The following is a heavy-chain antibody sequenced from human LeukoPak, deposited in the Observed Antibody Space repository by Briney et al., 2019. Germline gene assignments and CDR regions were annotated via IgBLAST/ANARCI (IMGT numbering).Heavy chain of an antibody. CDR3: AKDMNSSWYDY. CDR2: ISGDGGST. D-gene: IGHD6-13*01. CDR1: GFTFDNYA. J-gene: IGHJ4*02. V-gene: IGHV3-43*02. Sequence: GGSLRLSCPASGFTFDNYAMTGVGQAPGKGLEWVSLISGDGGSTYYADSVKGRFTISRDNSKNSLYLQMNSLRTEDTALYYCAKDMNSSWYDYWGQGTLVTVSS.